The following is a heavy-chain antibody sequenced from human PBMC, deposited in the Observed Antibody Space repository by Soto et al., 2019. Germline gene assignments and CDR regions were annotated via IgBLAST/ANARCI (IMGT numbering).Heavy chain of an antibody. CDR2: ILVGSGQT. D-gene: IGHD3-22*01. V-gene: IGHV1-58*01. J-gene: IGHJ4*02. CDR3: AAICSGYYRVFDY. CDR1: GATFTSST. Sequence: GASVKVSCKASGATFTSSTVNWVRQARGQPPEWIGWILVGSGQTNSAQKFQGRASITRDMSTYTAYLELNSLRSDDSAVYYCAAICSGYYRVFDYWGQGTPVTVSS.